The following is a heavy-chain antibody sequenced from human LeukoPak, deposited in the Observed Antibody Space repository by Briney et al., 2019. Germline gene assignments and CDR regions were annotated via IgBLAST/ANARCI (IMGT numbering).Heavy chain of an antibody. CDR1: GFPFKMFA. CDR3: AKELRIRHCSEGVCMEGYYFDY. CDR2: LSRGGGTT. V-gene: IGHV3-23*01. Sequence: GGSLRLSCTVSGFPFKMFAMNWIRQPPGKGLEWVSGLSRGGGTTSYADPVKGRSTISRDAYKSMVFLQINVLRPDDTAVYYCAKELRIRHCSEGVCMEGYYFDYWGQGSLVTVSS. D-gene: IGHD2-8*01. J-gene: IGHJ4*02.